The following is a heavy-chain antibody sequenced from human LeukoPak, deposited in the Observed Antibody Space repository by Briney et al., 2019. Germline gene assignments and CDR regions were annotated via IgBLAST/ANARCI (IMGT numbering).Heavy chain of an antibody. CDR2: IYHNGNT. J-gene: IGHJ5*02. V-gene: IGHV4-4*02. Sequence: SETLSLTCAVSGASISSTNWWSWVRQPPGKGLEWIGEIYHNGNTNFNPSLKSRVTISVDKSKNQFSLKVRSVTAADTAVYYCARVPGPNWFDPWGQGTLVTVSS. CDR3: ARVPGPNWFDP. CDR1: GASISSTNW.